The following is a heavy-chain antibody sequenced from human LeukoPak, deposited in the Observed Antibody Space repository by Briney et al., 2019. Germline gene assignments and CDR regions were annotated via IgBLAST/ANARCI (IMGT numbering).Heavy chain of an antibody. CDR2: IYTSGST. CDR3: ARASTPIEITLGDAFDI. CDR1: GGSISSYY. V-gene: IGHV4-4*07. J-gene: IGHJ3*02. D-gene: IGHD5-24*01. Sequence: SETLSLTCTVSGGSISSYYWSWIRQPAGKGLEWIGRIYTSGSTNYNPSLKSRVTMSVDTSKNQYSLKLSSVTAADTAVYYCARASTPIEITLGDAFDIWGQGTMVTVSS.